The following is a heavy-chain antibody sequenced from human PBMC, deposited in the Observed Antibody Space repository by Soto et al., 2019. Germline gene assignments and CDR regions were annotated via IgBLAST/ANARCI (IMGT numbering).Heavy chain of an antibody. CDR3: ASGPLEGDCSGGSCYSEGYYYGMDV. CDR2: INPNSGGT. D-gene: IGHD2-15*01. Sequence: ASVKVSCKASGYTFTGYYMHWVRQAPGQGLEWMGWINPNSGGTNYAQKFQGWVTMTRDTPISTAYMELSRLRSDDTAVYYCASGPLEGDCSGGSCYSEGYYYGMDVWGQGTTVTAP. J-gene: IGHJ6*02. V-gene: IGHV1-2*04. CDR1: GYTFTGYY.